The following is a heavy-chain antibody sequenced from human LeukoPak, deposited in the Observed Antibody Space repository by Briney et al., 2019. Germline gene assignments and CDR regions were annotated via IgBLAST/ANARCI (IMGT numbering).Heavy chain of an antibody. CDR3: ARHGYCSSTSCYTGPPYYFDY. CDR1: GGSISSSSYY. CDR2: IYYSGST. J-gene: IGHJ4*02. D-gene: IGHD2-2*02. V-gene: IGHV4-39*01. Sequence: PSETLSLTCTVSGGSISSSSYYWGWIRQPPGKGLEWIGGIYYSGSTYYNPSLKSRVTISVDTSKNQFSLKLSSVTAPDTAVYYCARHGYCSSTSCYTGPPYYFDYWGQGTLVTVSS.